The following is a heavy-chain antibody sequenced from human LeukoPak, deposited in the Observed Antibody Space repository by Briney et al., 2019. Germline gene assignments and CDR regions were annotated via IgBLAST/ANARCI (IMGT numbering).Heavy chain of an antibody. J-gene: IGHJ4*02. CDR2: ISDSGGNT. D-gene: IGHD3-22*01. V-gene: IGHV3-23*01. CDR1: GFTFSIYG. Sequence: PGGSLRLSCATSGFTFSIYGMSWVRQAPGKGLEWVSAISDSGGNTYYADSVKGRFTISRDNAKNTLYLQMNSLKSEDTAVYYCTTELDIRPNHYWGQGTLVTVSS. CDR3: TTELDIRPNHY.